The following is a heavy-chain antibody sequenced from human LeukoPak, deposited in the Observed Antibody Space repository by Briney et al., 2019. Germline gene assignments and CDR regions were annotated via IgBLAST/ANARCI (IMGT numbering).Heavy chain of an antibody. CDR3: ARDRDQVSFDY. CDR2: ISSSSTYI. J-gene: IGHJ4*02. D-gene: IGHD3-10*01. CDR1: GFTFSSYS. V-gene: IGHV3-21*01. Sequence: PGGPLRLSCAASGFTFSSYSMNWVRQAPGKGLEWVSSISSSSTYIYYADSVKGRFTISRDNAKNSLYLQMNSLRAEDTAVYYCARDRDQVSFDYWGQGTLVTVSS.